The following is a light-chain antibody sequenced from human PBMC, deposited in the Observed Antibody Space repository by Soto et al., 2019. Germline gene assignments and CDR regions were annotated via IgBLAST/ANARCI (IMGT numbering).Light chain of an antibody. CDR1: SSDVGGYNY. Sequence: QSALTQPASVSGSPGQSITISCTGTSSDVGGYNYVSWYQQHPGKAPKLMIYDVSNRPSGVSNRFSGSKSGNTASLTISGLQAEDEADYFCSSYKSSSAPSAVFGGGTKLTVL. V-gene: IGLV2-14*01. CDR3: SSYKSSSAPSAV. J-gene: IGLJ7*01. CDR2: DVS.